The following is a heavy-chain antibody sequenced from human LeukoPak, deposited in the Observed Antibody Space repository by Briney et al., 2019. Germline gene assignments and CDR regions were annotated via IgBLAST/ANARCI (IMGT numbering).Heavy chain of an antibody. D-gene: IGHD3-22*01. Sequence: GGSLRLSCSASGFTFSSYGMSWVRQAPGKGLEWVSAISGSGGSTYYADSMKGRFTISRDNSKNTLYLQMNSLRAEDTAVYYCAKSGGYYFAFVDYWGQGTLVTVSS. V-gene: IGHV3-23*01. CDR1: GFTFSSYG. CDR2: ISGSGGST. CDR3: AKSGGYYFAFVDY. J-gene: IGHJ4*02.